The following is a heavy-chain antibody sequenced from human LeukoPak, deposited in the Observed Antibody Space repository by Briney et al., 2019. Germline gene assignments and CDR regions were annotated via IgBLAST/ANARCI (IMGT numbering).Heavy chain of an antibody. V-gene: IGHV3-48*01. CDR2: ISSSSSTI. Sequence: GGSLRLSCAASGFTFSSYSRNWVRQAPGTGLEWVSDISSSSSTIYYADSVKGRFTISRDNAKNSLYLEMNSLRAEDTAVYYCARTYYDFWSGYYSHEGNPFDYWGQGTLVTVSS. J-gene: IGHJ4*02. CDR1: GFTFSSYS. CDR3: ARTYYDFWSGYYSHEGNPFDY. D-gene: IGHD3-3*01.